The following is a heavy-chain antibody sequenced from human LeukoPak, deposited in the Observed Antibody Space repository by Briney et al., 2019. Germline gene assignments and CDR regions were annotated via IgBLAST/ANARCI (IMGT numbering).Heavy chain of an antibody. CDR3: ARDKIAAAGTDYCYGMDV. J-gene: IGHJ6*02. D-gene: IGHD6-13*01. V-gene: IGHV3-21*01. Sequence: GGSLRLSCAASGFTFSNYWMNWVRQAPGKGLEWVSSISSSSSYIYYADSVKGRFTISRDNAKNSLYLQMNSLRAEDTAVYYCARDKIAAAGTDYCYGMDVWGQGTTVTVSS. CDR1: GFTFSNYW. CDR2: ISSSSSYI.